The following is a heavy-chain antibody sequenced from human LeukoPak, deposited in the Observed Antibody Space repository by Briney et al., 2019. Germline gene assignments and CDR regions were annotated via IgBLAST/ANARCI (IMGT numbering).Heavy chain of an antibody. J-gene: IGHJ6*02. CDR3: AITLEDYYYGMDV. CDR1: GFTFSSYA. CDR2: ISGSGGST. Sequence: PGGSLRLSCAASGFTFSSYAMSWVRQAPGKGLEWVSAISGSGGSTYYADSVKGRFTISRDNSKNTLYLQMDSLRAEDTAVYYCAITLEDYYYGMDVWGQGTTVTVS. V-gene: IGHV3-23*01.